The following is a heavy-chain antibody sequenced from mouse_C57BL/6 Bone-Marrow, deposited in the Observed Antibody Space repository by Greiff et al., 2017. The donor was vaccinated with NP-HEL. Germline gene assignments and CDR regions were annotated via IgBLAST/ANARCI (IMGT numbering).Heavy chain of an antibody. V-gene: IGHV6-6*01. CDR2: IRNKANNHAT. CDR3: TRRGDYDYFDY. J-gene: IGHJ2*01. Sequence: EVKLMESGGGLVQPGGSMKLSCAASGFTFSDAWMDWVRQSPEKGLEWVAEIRNKANNHATYYAESVKGRFTISRDDSKSSVYLQMNSLRAEDTGIYYCTRRGDYDYFDYWGQGTTLTVSS. D-gene: IGHD2-4*01. CDR1: GFTFSDAW.